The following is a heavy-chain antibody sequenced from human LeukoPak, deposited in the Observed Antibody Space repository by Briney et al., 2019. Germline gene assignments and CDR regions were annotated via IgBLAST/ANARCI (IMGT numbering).Heavy chain of an antibody. CDR3: APRYCSGGHVYPNQKVYYLDS. Sequence: ASVTVSCKASEYTFTTYPMNWVRQAPGQGLEWMGWINTNTGNPTYAQGFTGRFVFSLDTSVSTAYLQISSLKAEDTAVYYCAPRYCSGGHVYPNQKVYYLDSWGQGTLVTVSS. V-gene: IGHV7-4-1*02. CDR1: EYTFTTYP. J-gene: IGHJ4*02. CDR2: INTNTGNP. D-gene: IGHD2-15*01.